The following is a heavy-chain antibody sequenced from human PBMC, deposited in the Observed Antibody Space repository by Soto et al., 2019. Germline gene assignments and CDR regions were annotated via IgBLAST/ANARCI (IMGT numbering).Heavy chain of an antibody. Sequence: QVQLVESGGGVVQPGRSLRLSCAASGFTFSSYGMHWVRQAPGKGLEWVAVISYDGSNKYYADSVKGRFTISRDNXXKTLDLQMNILRAEDTDVYYCAKDRRIAGLYYFEYWGQGTLVTVSS. J-gene: IGHJ4*02. D-gene: IGHD6-13*01. CDR2: ISYDGSNK. CDR1: GFTFSSYG. V-gene: IGHV3-30*18. CDR3: AKDRRIAGLYYFEY.